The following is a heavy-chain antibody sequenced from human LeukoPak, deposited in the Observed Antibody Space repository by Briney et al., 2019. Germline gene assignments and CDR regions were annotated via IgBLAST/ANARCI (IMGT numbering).Heavy chain of an antibody. CDR3: AKRRVTPSYSPFDY. J-gene: IGHJ4*02. V-gene: IGHV3-23*01. CDR2: ISDSGGST. Sequence: GGSLRLSCAISAFIFSKYDMNWVRQAPGKGLEWVSGISDSGGSTYYADSVKGRFTISRDNSQNTLYLQMSSLRAEDTAVYHCAKRRVTPSYSPFDYWGQGTLVTVSS. D-gene: IGHD2-21*01. CDR1: AFIFSKYD.